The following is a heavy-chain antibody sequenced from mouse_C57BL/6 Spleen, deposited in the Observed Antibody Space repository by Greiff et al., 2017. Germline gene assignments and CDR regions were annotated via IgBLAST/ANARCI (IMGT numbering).Heavy chain of an antibody. J-gene: IGHJ4*01. V-gene: IGHV8-8*01. Sequence: QVTLKVSGPGILQPSQTLSLTCSFSGFSLSTFGMGVGWIRQPSGKGLEWLAHIWWDDDKYYNPALKSRLTISKDSSKNQLFLKIANVDTADAATYYCARIEYYGSSYAMDDWGQGTSVTVSS. CDR3: ARIEYYGSSYAMDD. D-gene: IGHD1-1*01. CDR1: GFSLSTFGMG. CDR2: IWWDDDK.